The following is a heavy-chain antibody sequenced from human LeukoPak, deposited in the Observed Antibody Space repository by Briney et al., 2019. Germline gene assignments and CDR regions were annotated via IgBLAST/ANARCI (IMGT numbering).Heavy chain of an antibody. D-gene: IGHD2-2*01. CDR1: GASLKSYH. Sequence: SETLSLTCTVSGASLKSYHWSWIRQPPGKGLQMVGYIYNSGGTNYNPTLKSRLTISVAASKNQFSLKLTSVTAADTAVYYCARVIAPAAPKSYYYYFYMDVWGRGTTVTVSS. CDR2: IYNSGGT. CDR3: ARVIAPAAPKSYYYYFYMDV. J-gene: IGHJ6*03. V-gene: IGHV4-4*09.